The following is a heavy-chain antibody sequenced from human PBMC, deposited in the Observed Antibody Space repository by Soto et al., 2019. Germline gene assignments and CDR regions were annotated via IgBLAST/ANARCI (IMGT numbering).Heavy chain of an antibody. J-gene: IGHJ6*02. CDR3: AVRYCLVDVCLTPGVFDTDV. D-gene: IGHD2-8*02. V-gene: IGHV1-18*01. CDR2: ISPYNGDT. Sequence: QVQLVQSGGEVKKPGASVKISCKASGYTFIRFGINWVRQAPGQGPEWMGWISPYNGDTKYAQKFQETVTINTDTHTSTAYMEMRSLRYTDTAVYYCAVRYCLVDVCLTPGVFDTDVWGHGTTVIVSS. CDR1: GYTFIRFG.